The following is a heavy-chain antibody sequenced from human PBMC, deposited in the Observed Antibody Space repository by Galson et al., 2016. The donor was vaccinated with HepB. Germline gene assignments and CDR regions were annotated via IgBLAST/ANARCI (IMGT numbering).Heavy chain of an antibody. CDR2: IWYDGSNK. J-gene: IGHJ6*02. CDR3: AREDRDDNYYYYGMDV. Sequence: SLRLSCAASGFTFSRYGMHWVRQAPGKGLEWVAAIWYDGSNKYYADSVKGRFTISRDNSKNTLYLQMNSLRAEDTAEYYCAREDRDDNYYYYGMDVWGQGTTVTVSS. V-gene: IGHV3-33*01. D-gene: IGHD5-24*01. CDR1: GFTFSRYG.